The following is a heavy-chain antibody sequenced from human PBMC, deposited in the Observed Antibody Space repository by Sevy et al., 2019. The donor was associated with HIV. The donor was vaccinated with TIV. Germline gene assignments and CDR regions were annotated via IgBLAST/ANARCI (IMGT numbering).Heavy chain of an antibody. V-gene: IGHV3-23*01. CDR2: ISGSGGST. J-gene: IGHJ6*02. CDR1: GFTFSSYA. CDR3: AKEDHSSGWYGVKAGMDV. Sequence: GGCLRLSCAASGFTFSSYAMSWVRQAPGKGLEWVSAISGSGGSTYYADSVKGRFTISRDNSKNTLYLQMNSLRAEDTAVYYCAKEDHSSGWYGVKAGMDVWGQGTTVTVSS. D-gene: IGHD6-19*01.